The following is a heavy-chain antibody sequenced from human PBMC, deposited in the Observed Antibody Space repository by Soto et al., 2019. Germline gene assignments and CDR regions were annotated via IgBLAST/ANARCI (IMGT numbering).Heavy chain of an antibody. CDR2: ISAYNGNT. J-gene: IGHJ4*02. CDR3: ARGRSYGDYGY. Sequence: GXSVKVSFKASGYTFTSYGISWLRQAPGQGLEWMGWISAYNGNTNYAQKLQGRVTMTTDTSTSTAYMELRSLRSDDTAVYYCARGRSYGDYGYWGQGTLVTVSS. V-gene: IGHV1-18*01. CDR1: GYTFTSYG. D-gene: IGHD4-17*01.